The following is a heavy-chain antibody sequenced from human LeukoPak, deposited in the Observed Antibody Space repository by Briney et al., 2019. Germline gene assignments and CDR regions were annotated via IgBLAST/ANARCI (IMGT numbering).Heavy chain of an antibody. Sequence: GGSLRLSRVASGFTFGKYWMSWVRQAPGKGLEWVANIKLDGSEKNYVDSVKGRFTISRDNTKNSLYLQMNSLRAEDAAVFYCARDQYDTWSRRGNFDSWGQGTLVIVSS. CDR3: ARDQYDTWSRRGNFDS. CDR1: GFTFGKYW. CDR2: IKLDGSEK. J-gene: IGHJ4*02. V-gene: IGHV3-7*03. D-gene: IGHD3-3*01.